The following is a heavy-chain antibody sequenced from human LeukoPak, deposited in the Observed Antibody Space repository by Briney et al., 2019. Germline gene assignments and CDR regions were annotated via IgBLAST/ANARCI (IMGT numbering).Heavy chain of an antibody. V-gene: IGHV3-7*03. J-gene: IGHJ4*02. CDR3: ARKIFGEPNH. CDR1: GFTISNYW. Sequence: PGGSLRLSCAASGFTISNYWLSWVRQAPGKGLEWVASIKQDGSEKYYVDSVKGRFTISRDNAKNSLYLQMNSLRVEDTAVYHCARKIFGEPNHWGQGTLVTVSS. CDR2: IKQDGSEK. D-gene: IGHD3-3*01.